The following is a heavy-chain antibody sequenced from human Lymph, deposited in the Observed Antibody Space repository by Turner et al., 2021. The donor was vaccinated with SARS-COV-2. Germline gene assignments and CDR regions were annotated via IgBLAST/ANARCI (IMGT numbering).Heavy chain of an antibody. D-gene: IGHD3-3*01. Sequence: EVQLVQSGAEVKKPGESLTISCKGSGYTFTSYWIGWGRQMPGRGLEWMGIIYPSDSGTRYSPAFQGQVTISADKSISTAYLQWSSLKASDTAMYYCARREWGGSLGHIDYWGQGTLVTVSS. V-gene: IGHV5-51*01. J-gene: IGHJ4*02. CDR2: IYPSDSGT. CDR1: GYTFTSYW. CDR3: ARREWGGSLGHIDY.